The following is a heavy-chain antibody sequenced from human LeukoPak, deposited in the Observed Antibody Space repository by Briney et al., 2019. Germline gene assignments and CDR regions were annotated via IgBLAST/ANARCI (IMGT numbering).Heavy chain of an antibody. V-gene: IGHV3-7*01. CDR1: GFTFTTSW. CDR2: ITPNASET. J-gene: IGHJ4*01. CDR3: ARDRAFKAFDY. Sequence: GGSLRLSCSASGFTFTTSWMNWVRQAPGKGLELLASITPNASETYYVDSVRGRFTTSRDDDKNSVYLQMNSLRAEDTAVYFCARDRAFKAFDYWGQGNLVSVSS.